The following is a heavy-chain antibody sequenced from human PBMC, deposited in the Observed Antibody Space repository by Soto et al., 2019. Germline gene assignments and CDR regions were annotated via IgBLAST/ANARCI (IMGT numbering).Heavy chain of an antibody. CDR1: GYTFTVYY. CDR2: ISASDGST. CDR3: ATYYFGSGSYYRFDN. J-gene: IGHJ4*02. D-gene: IGHD3-10*01. Sequence: ASVKVSCKASGYTFTVYYMHWVRQAPGQGLEWMGWISASDGSTNSASKFRGRISMTTDTSTHTAYLDLLSLTSDDTAMYFCATYYFGSGSYYRFDNWGQGTRVTVSS. V-gene: IGHV1-2*02.